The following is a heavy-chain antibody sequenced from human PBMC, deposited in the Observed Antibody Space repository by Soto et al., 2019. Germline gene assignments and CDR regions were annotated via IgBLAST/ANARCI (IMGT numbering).Heavy chain of an antibody. CDR1: GGTFSSYA. CDR3: ARDVDTAMGSRAGMAV. V-gene: IGHV1-69*01. Sequence: QVQLVQSGAEVKKPGSSVKVSCKASGGTFSSYAISWVRQAPGQGLEWMGGIIPIFGTANYAQKFQGRVTITADESTSTAYMEWSSLRSEDTAVYYCARDVDTAMGSRAGMAVWGQGTTVTVSS. CDR2: IIPIFGTA. D-gene: IGHD5-18*01. J-gene: IGHJ6*02.